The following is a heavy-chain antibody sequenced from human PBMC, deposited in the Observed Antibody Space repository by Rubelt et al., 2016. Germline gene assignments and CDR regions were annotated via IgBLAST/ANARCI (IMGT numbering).Heavy chain of an antibody. CDR1: GGSFRGYY. D-gene: IGHD3-10*01. J-gene: IGHJ4*02. Sequence: QVQLQQWGAGLLKPSETLSLTCAVYGGSFRGYYWRWIRQPPGKGLEWIREINHSGSTNYNPSLKSRVTISVDTSKNPCSLKLSSVTAADTAVYYCASRGRYYGLGSYPPRTGIVDYWGQGTLVTVSS. CDR2: INHSGST. V-gene: IGHV4-34*01. CDR3: ASRGRYYGLGSYPPRTGIVDY.